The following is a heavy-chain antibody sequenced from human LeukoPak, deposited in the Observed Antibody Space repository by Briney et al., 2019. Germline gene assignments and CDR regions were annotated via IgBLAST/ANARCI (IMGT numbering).Heavy chain of an antibody. Sequence: PGRSLRLSWAASGFTFSSYGMHWVRQAPGKGLEWVAVIWYDGSNKYYADSVKGRFTISRDNSKNTLYLQMNSLRAEDTAVYYCAKDGGVVVIGDELDYWGQGTLVTVSS. V-gene: IGHV3-33*06. CDR1: GFTFSSYG. CDR3: AKDGGVVVIGDELDY. D-gene: IGHD3-22*01. J-gene: IGHJ4*02. CDR2: IWYDGSNK.